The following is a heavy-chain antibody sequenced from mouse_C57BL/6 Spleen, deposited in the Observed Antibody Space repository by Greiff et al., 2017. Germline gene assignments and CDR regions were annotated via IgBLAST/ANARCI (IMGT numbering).Heavy chain of an antibody. V-gene: IGHV10-1*01. D-gene: IGHD4-1*01. Sequence: EVKLVESGGGLVQPKGSLKLSCAASGFSFNTYAMNWVRQAPGKGLEWVARIRSKSNNYAKYYADSVKVRFTISRDDSESMLYLQMNNLKTEDTAMYYCVRANWDPFAYWGQGTLVTVSA. CDR3: VRANWDPFAY. CDR1: GFSFNTYA. CDR2: IRSKSNNYAK. J-gene: IGHJ3*01.